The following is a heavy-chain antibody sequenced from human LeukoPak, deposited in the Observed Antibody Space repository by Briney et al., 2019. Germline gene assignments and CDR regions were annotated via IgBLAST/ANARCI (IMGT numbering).Heavy chain of an antibody. Sequence: GGSLRLSCAASGFTFSSYAMHWVRQAPGKGLEWVAVISYDGNNKYYADSVEGRSTISRDNSKNTLFLQMNSLRAEDTAVYYCARVRDSSGYYSFDYWGQGTLVTVSS. CDR2: ISYDGNNK. V-gene: IGHV3-30-3*01. J-gene: IGHJ4*02. CDR1: GFTFSSYA. CDR3: ARVRDSSGYYSFDY. D-gene: IGHD3-22*01.